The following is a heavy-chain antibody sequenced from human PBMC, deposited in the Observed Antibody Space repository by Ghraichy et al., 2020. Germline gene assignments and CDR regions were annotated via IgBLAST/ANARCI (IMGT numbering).Heavy chain of an antibody. D-gene: IGHD5/OR15-5a*01. CDR1: GGSISSSSFY. CDR2: IYYSGST. Sequence: SETLSLTCTVSGGSISSSSFYWGWIRQPPGKGLEWIGSIYYSGSTYYNPSLKSRVTISVDTSKNQFSLKLSSLTAADTAVYYCARDGSSVYDWSIGMDVWGQGTTVAVS. J-gene: IGHJ6*02. V-gene: IGHV4-39*07. CDR3: ARDGSSVYDWSIGMDV.